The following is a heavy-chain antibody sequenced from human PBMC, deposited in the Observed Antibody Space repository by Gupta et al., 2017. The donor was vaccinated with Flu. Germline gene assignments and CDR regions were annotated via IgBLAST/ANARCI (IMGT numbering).Heavy chain of an antibody. CDR2: IKSKTDGGTT. Sequence: EVQLVESGGGLVKPGESLRLSCAASGFTFSDAWMSWARQAPGKGVEWVGRIKSKTDGGTTDYAAPVKGRFTSSRDESKNTLFLQMNSLKTEDTAVYYCTKESDCSAGSCPAHWGQGTRVTVSS. D-gene: IGHD2-15*01. V-gene: IGHV3-15*01. CDR1: GFTFSDAW. CDR3: TKESDCSAGSCPAH. J-gene: IGHJ4*02.